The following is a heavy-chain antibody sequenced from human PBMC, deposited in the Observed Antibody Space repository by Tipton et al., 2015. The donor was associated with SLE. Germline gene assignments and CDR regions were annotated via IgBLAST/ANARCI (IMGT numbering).Heavy chain of an antibody. CDR2: ISYDGSNK. CDR1: GFTFSSYW. D-gene: IGHD3-3*01. V-gene: IGHV3-30*03. Sequence: SLRLSCAASGFTFSSYWMHWVRQAPGKGLEWVAVISYDGSNKYYADSVKGRFTISRDNSKNTLYLQMNSLRAEDTAVYYCAREGITIFGGFDPWGQGTLVTVSS. J-gene: IGHJ5*02. CDR3: AREGITIFGGFDP.